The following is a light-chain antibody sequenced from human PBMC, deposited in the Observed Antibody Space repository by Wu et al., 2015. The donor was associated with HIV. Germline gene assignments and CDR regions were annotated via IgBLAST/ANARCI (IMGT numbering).Light chain of an antibody. CDR3: QQHTNWPLS. CDR2: GAS. CDR1: QSVSSD. V-gene: IGKV3-15*01. J-gene: IGKJ5*01. Sequence: EVVMTQSPATLSVSPGERATLSCRASQSVSSDLAWYQQKPGQAPRLLIYGASTRASGIPARFSGSGSGTEFILTISSLQSEDFAVYYCQQHTNWPLSFGQGTRLEIK.